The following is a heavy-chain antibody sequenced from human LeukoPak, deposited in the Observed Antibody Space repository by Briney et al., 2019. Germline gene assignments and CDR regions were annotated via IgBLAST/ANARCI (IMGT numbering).Heavy chain of an antibody. J-gene: IGHJ3*02. CDR2: IHYTGTT. CDR1: GGSISGHY. V-gene: IGHV4-59*08. CDR3: ARQGIDAFDT. Sequence: PSETLSLTCTVSGGSISGHYWSWIRQPPGKGLEWIAYIHYTGTTNYNPSLKSRVTISIDTSKNQFSLRLTSVTAADTAAYYCARQGIDAFDTWGQGTLVTVSS.